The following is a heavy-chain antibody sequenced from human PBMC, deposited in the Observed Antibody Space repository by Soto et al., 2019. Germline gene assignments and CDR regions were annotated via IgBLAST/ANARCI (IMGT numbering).Heavy chain of an antibody. CDR1: GYTXTSYG. CDR3: AARPTAMGKNYFDY. Sequence: ALVKVXCKASGYTXTSYGISWVRQAPGQGLEWMGWISAYNGNTNYAQKLQGRVTMTTDTSTSTAYMELRSLRSDDTAVYYCAARPTAMGKNYFDYWGQGTLVTVS. D-gene: IGHD5-18*01. CDR2: ISAYNGNT. V-gene: IGHV1-18*01. J-gene: IGHJ4*02.